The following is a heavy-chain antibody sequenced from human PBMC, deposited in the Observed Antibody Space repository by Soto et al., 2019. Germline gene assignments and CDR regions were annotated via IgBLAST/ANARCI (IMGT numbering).Heavy chain of an antibody. J-gene: IGHJ5*02. CDR1: GGSITSYH. CDR3: ARDRSTYGGGGTGEVKENWFDP. V-gene: IGHV4-59*01. D-gene: IGHD2-8*01. Sequence: PSETLSLTCIVSGGSITSYHWSWIRQFPGKGLEWIGYAYYSGDTGYNPSLQSRVTMAVDTSKNQVSLKLTSVTAADTAVYYCARDRSTYGGGGTGEVKENWFDPWGQGALVTVSS. CDR2: AYYSGDT.